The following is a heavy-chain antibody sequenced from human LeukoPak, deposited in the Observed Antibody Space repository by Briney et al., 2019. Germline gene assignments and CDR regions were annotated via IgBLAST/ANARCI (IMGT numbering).Heavy chain of an antibody. CDR3: ARAPPGDAFDI. CDR2: INHSGST. Sequence: NPSETLSLTCTVSGGSISSSSYYWSWIRQPPGKGLEWIGEINHSGSTNYNPSLKSRVTISVDTSKNQFSLKLSSVTAADTAVYYCARAPPGDAFDIWGQGTMVTVSS. CDR1: GGSISSSSYY. V-gene: IGHV4-39*07. D-gene: IGHD1-14*01. J-gene: IGHJ3*02.